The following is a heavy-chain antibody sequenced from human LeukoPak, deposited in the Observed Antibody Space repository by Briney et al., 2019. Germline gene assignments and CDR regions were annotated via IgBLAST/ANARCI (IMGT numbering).Heavy chain of an antibody. CDR3: ARQDYVSSYFDP. V-gene: IGHV4-39*01. CDR1: RDSISRGSYY. D-gene: IGHD4-17*01. Sequence: SETLALTCTVSRDSISRGSYYWGWIRQPPGKGLEWIGTIYYSGSTYYNPSLKSRVTISVDTAKNYFSLSLRSVTAADTALYYCARQDYVSSYFDPWGQGTLVTVSS. J-gene: IGHJ5*02. CDR2: IYYSGST.